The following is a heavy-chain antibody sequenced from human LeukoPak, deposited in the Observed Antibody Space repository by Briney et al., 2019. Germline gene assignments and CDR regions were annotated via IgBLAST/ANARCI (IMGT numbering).Heavy chain of an antibody. J-gene: IGHJ4*02. D-gene: IGHD3-3*01. CDR1: GGSISSISYY. CDR2: IYYSGST. Sequence: SETLSLTCTVSGGSISSISYYWGAIRQPPGRGVEWIGRIYYSGSTYYNPCLKSRVTISLDTSTNQFSLKLSSVTAADTAVYYFARHVLAYYDFWSGYYTPFDYWGQGALVTVSP. V-gene: IGHV4-39*01. CDR3: ARHVLAYYDFWSGYYTPFDY.